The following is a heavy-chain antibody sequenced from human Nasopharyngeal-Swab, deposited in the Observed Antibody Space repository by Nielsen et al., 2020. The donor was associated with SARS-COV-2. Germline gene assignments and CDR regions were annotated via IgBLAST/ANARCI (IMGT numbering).Heavy chain of an antibody. D-gene: IGHD3-22*01. CDR2: IYTSGST. J-gene: IGHJ4*02. Sequence: GSLRLSCTVSGGSIGSYYWSWIRQPAGKGLEWIGCIYTSGSTNYNPSLKSRVTMSVDTSKNQFSLKLSSVTAADTAVYYCARGTYYYDSSGPAFDYWGQGTLVTVSS. V-gene: IGHV4-4*07. CDR1: GGSIGSYY. CDR3: ARGTYYYDSSGPAFDY.